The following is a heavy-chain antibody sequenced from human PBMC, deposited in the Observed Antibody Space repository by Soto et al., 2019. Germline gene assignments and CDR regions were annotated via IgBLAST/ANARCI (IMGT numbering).Heavy chain of an antibody. CDR3: ARVLSGSYWHYYYYGMDV. V-gene: IGHV1-3*01. CDR2: INAGNGNT. D-gene: IGHD1-26*01. Sequence: QVQLVQSGAEVKKPGASVKVSCKASGYTFTSYAMHWVRQAPGQRLEWMGWINAGNGNTKYSQKFQGRVTITRDTSASTAYMELSSLRSEDTAVYYCARVLSGSYWHYYYYGMDVWGQGTTVTVSS. CDR1: GYTFTSYA. J-gene: IGHJ6*02.